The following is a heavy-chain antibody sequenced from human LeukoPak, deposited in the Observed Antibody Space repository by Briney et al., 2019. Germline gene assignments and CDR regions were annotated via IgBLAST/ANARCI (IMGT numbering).Heavy chain of an antibody. V-gene: IGHV3-21*01. CDR3: ARHPRVGATHDAFDI. J-gene: IGHJ3*02. CDR1: GFTFSSYS. D-gene: IGHD1-26*01. CDR2: ISSSSSYI. Sequence: GGSLRLSCAASGFTFSSYSMDWVRQAPGKGLEWVSSISSSSSYIYYADSVKGRFTISRDNAKNSLYLQMISLRAEDTAVYYCARHPRVGATHDAFDIWGQGTMVTVSS.